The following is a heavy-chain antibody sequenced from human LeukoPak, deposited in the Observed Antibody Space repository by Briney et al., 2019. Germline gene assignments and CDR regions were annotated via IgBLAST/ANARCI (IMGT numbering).Heavy chain of an antibody. CDR1: GFTFDDYG. V-gene: IGHV3-20*04. J-gene: IGHJ3*02. D-gene: IGHD6-13*01. CDR3: ARRRRGSSSRLRNLYAFDI. Sequence: GGSLRLSCAASGFTFDDYGMSWVRHAPGKGLEWVSGINWNGGSTGYADSVKGRFTISRDNAKNSLYLQMNSLRAEDTALYYCARRRRGSSSRLRNLYAFDIWGQGTMVTVSS. CDR2: INWNGGST.